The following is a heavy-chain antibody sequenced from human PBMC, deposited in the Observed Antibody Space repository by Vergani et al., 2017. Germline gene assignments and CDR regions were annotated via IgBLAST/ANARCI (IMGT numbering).Heavy chain of an antibody. CDR3: ARVGFVVWGSYRGVGYFDY. V-gene: IGHV4-34*01. CDR2: INHSGST. CDR1: GGSFSGYY. Sequence: QVQLQQWGAGLLKPSETLSLTFAVYGGSFSGYYWSWIRQPPGKGLEWIGEINHSGSTNYNPSLKSRVTISVDTSKDRFSLKLSSVTAADTAVYYCARVGFVVWGSYRGVGYFDYWGQGTLVTVSS. D-gene: IGHD3-16*02. J-gene: IGHJ4*02.